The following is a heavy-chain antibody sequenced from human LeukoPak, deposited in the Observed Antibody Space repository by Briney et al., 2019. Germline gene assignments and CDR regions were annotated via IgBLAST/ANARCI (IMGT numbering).Heavy chain of an antibody. CDR3: ARQGGGFWYFDL. V-gene: IGHV4-39*01. CDR1: GGSISSSSYY. Sequence: SETLSLTCTVSGGSISSSSYYWGWIRQPPGKGLEWIGSIYYSGSTYYNPSLKSRVTISVDTSKDQFSLKLSSVTAADTAVYYCARQGGGFWYFDLWGRGTLVTVSS. CDR2: IYYSGST. J-gene: IGHJ2*01. D-gene: IGHD6-25*01.